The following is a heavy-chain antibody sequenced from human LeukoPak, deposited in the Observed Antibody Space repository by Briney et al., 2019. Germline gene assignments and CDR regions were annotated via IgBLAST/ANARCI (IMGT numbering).Heavy chain of an antibody. CDR2: ISSSGSTI. V-gene: IGHV3-11*01. D-gene: IGHD5-12*01. Sequence: PGGSLRLSCAASGFTFSDYYMSWIRQAPGKGLEWVSYISSSGSTIYYADSVKGRFTISRDNAKNSVYLQMNSLRAEDTAVYYCARGKDPVGIYSGYDSGFDPWGQGTLVTVSS. CDR1: GFTFSDYY. J-gene: IGHJ5*02. CDR3: ARGKDPVGIYSGYDSGFDP.